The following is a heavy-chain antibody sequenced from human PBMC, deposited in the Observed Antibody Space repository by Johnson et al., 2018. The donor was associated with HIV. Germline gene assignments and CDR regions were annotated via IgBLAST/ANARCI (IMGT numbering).Heavy chain of an antibody. J-gene: IGHJ3*02. CDR3: AMVTQRGVRVGSDACDI. V-gene: IGHV3-30*04. D-gene: IGHD4-23*01. CDR1: GFTFSSYP. CDR2: ISYDGSNK. Sequence: QVQLVESGGGVVQPGRSLRLSCAVSGFTFSSYPMHWVRQAPGKGLEWVAVISYDGSNKYYADSVKGRFTISRDNSKNTLYLQMNRLRAEDTVVCYCAMVTQRGVRVGSDACDIWGQGTMVTVSS.